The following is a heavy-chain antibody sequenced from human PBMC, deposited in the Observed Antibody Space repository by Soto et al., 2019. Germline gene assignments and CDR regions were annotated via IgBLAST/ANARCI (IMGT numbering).Heavy chain of an antibody. V-gene: IGHV4-34*01. CDR3: ARQYYFDSGSYYNRPFDF. J-gene: IGHJ4*02. CDR2: INHSGST. D-gene: IGHD3-10*01. CDR1: GVSFSGYY. Sequence: SDTLSLTCAVYGVSFSGYYWSWILQPPGKGLEWIGEINHSGSTNYNPSLKSRVTISVDTSKNQFSLKLSSVTAADTAVYYCARQYYFDSGSYYNRPFDFWGQGTLVTVSS.